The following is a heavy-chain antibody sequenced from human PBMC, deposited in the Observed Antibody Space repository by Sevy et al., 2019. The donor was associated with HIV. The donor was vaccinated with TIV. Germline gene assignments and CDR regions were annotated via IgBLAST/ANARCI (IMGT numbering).Heavy chain of an antibody. D-gene: IGHD3-3*01. V-gene: IGHV3-7*01. CDR2: IKPDGSEQ. J-gene: IGHJ3*01. Sequence: GGSLRLSCAASGFTITSNWMSWVRQAPGKGLEGVANIKPDGSEQFCVDSVKGRFTISRDIAKNSLFLQMSSLRVEDTTVYYCARGDFDVWGQGTMVTVSS. CDR1: GFTITSNW. CDR3: ARGDFDV.